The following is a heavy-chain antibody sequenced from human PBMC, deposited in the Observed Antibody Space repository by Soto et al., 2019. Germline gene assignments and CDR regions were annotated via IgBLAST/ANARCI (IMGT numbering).Heavy chain of an antibody. Sequence: QVQLVQSGAEVKKPGASVKVSCKASGYTFTSYDINWVRQATGQGLEWMGWMNPNSGNTGYAQKFHGGDTMARNTPISTAYMELSSLRTEDTAVYYCARGGPRKYQLWFDPWGQGTLVTVSS. J-gene: IGHJ5*02. CDR2: MNPNSGNT. V-gene: IGHV1-8*01. CDR3: ARGGPRKYQLWFDP. CDR1: GYTFTSYD. D-gene: IGHD2-2*01.